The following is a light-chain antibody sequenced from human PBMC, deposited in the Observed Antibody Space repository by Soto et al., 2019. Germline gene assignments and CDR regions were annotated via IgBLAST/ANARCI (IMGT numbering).Light chain of an antibody. CDR2: GAS. J-gene: IGKJ4*01. V-gene: IGKV3-20*01. CDR3: QQYGASPLT. CDR1: QTVPNNY. Sequence: EIVLTQSPGTLSLSAGDGVSLSCRASQTVPNNYLAWYQQKPDQAPMLLIFGASNRATGIPDRFGGSGSGTDFTLSISRLEPEDFAVYYCQQYGASPLTFGGGARLEVK.